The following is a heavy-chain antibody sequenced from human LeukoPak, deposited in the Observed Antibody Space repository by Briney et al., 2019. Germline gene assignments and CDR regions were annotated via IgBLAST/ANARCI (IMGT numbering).Heavy chain of an antibody. J-gene: IGHJ4*02. D-gene: IGHD3-3*01. Sequence: EASVKVSCKASGHTFTSYGISWLRQAPGQGLEWMGWISAYNGNTNYAQKLQGRVTMTTDTSTSTAYMELRSLRSDDTAVYYCARNVLRFLEWSYYFDYWGQGTLVTVSS. CDR1: GHTFTSYG. V-gene: IGHV1-18*01. CDR2: ISAYNGNT. CDR3: ARNVLRFLEWSYYFDY.